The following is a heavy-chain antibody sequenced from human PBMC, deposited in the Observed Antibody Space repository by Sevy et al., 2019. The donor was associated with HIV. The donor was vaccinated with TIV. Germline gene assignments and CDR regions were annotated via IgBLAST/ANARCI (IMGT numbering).Heavy chain of an antibody. D-gene: IGHD3-10*01. Sequence: GGSLRLSCAASGFTFSSYAMHWVRQAPGKGLEWVAVISYDGSNKYYADSVKGRFTISGDNPKNTLYLQMNSLRAEDTAVYYCARGWGHYGSGSYLTLDYWGQGTLVTVSS. CDR1: GFTFSSYA. V-gene: IGHV3-30-3*01. J-gene: IGHJ4*02. CDR3: ARGWGHYGSGSYLTLDY. CDR2: ISYDGSNK.